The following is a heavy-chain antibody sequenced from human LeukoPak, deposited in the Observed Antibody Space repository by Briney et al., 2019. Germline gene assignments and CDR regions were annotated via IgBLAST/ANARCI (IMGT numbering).Heavy chain of an antibody. CDR2: INSDGSST. CDR3: ARETEYSNNWFDP. J-gene: IGHJ5*02. V-gene: IGHV3-74*01. CDR1: GFTFSSYW. D-gene: IGHD6-6*01. Sequence: GGSLRLSCAASGFTFSSYWMHWVRQAPGKGLVWVSRINSDGSSTSYADPVKGRFTISRDNAKNTLYLQMNSLRAEDTAVYYCARETEYSNNWFDPWGQGTLVTVSS.